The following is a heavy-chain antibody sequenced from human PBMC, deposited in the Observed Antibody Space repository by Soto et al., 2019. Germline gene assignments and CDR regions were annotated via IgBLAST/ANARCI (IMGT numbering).Heavy chain of an antibody. V-gene: IGHV3-21*01. CDR2: LNSHDGLT. D-gene: IGHD5-18*01. Sequence: GGSLRLSCAASGFTFNSYDMNWVRQAPGKGLEWVSSLNSHDGLTHYADSVKGRFAISRDNAKNSLYLQMNSLRVEDTAVYYCTRGGYNEGGFDSWGQGNLVTVSS. CDR1: GFTFNSYD. J-gene: IGHJ4*02. CDR3: TRGGYNEGGFDS.